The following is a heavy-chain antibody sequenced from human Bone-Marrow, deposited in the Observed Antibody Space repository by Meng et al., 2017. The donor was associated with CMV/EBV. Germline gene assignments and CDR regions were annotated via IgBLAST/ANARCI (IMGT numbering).Heavy chain of an antibody. CDR3: AGIAEAGTLWYYYYGMDV. V-gene: IGHV4-59*01. Sequence: SETLSLTCTVSGGSISSYYWSWIRQPPGQGLEWIGYIYYSGSTNYNPSLKSRVTISVDTSKNQFSLKLSSVTAADTAVYYCAGIAEAGTLWYYYYGMDVWGQGTTVTVSS. CDR2: IYYSGST. CDR1: GGSISSYY. J-gene: IGHJ6*02. D-gene: IGHD6-13*01.